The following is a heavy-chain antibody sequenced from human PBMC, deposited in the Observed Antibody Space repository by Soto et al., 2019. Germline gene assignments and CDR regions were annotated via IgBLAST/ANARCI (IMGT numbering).Heavy chain of an antibody. CDR2: INPSGGST. V-gene: IGHV1-46*01. CDR3: ARDRGVVVVKHYFDY. CDR1: GYTFTSYY. Sequence: ASVKVSCKASGYTFTSYYMHWVRQAPGQGLEWMGIINPSGGSTSYAQKFQGRVTMTRDTSTSTVYMELSSLRSEDTAVYYCARDRGVVVVKHYFDYWGQGTLVTVSS. D-gene: IGHD3-22*01. J-gene: IGHJ4*02.